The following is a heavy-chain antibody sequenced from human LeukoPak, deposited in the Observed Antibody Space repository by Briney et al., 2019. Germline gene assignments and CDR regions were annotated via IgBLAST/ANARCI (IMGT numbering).Heavy chain of an antibody. J-gene: IGHJ4*02. CDR1: GGSISSYY. CDR3: ARRGGDSSGNFDY. D-gene: IGHD3-22*01. CDR2: IYYSGGT. V-gene: IGHV4-59*08. Sequence: PSETLSLTCTVSGGSISSYYWSWIRQPPGKGLEWIGYIYYSGGTNYNPSLKSRVTISVDTSNKQFSLRLSSVTAADTAVYYCARRGGDSSGNFDYWGQGTLVTVSS.